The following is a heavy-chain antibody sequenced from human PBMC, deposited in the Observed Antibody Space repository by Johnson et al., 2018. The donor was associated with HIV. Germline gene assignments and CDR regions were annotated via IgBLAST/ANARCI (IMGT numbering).Heavy chain of an antibody. CDR2: ISYDGRDA. Sequence: QMLLVESGGGVVQPGRSLRLSCAASGFTFSSYAMHWVRQAPGKGLEWVAVISYDGRDAYYADSVKGRFTSSRDNSKNTLYLQMNSLRPEDSAVYYCARSEEWRGEGVYQIWGQGTMVTVSS. CDR1: GFTFSSYA. D-gene: IGHD6-13*01. CDR3: ARSEEWRGEGVYQI. V-gene: IGHV3-30*04. J-gene: IGHJ3*02.